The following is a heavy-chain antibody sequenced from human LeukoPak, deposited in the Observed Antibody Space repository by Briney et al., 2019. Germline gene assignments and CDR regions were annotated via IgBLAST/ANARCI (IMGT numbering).Heavy chain of an antibody. CDR2: IYNGNT. CDR3: ARGSSGTEGFDP. Sequence: ASAKVSCKASGYSFTKFGISWLRQAPGRGLEWVGWIYNGNTKYAQGLQGRVTMTTDKSTSTAYMELRSLISDDTAVYYCARGSSGTEGFDPWGQGTLVTVSS. CDR1: GYSFTKFG. V-gene: IGHV1-18*01. D-gene: IGHD1-26*01. J-gene: IGHJ5*02.